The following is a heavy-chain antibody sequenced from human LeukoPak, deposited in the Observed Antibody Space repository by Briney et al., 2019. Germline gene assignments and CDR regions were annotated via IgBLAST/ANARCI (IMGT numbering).Heavy chain of an antibody. CDR1: GFTFSRHW. V-gene: IGHV3-7*04. D-gene: IGHD2/OR15-2a*01. J-gene: IGHJ3*02. CDR3: TRDTVKVPQGDAFDI. Sequence: PGGSLRLSCVGSGFTFSRHWMAWVRQAPGKGLEWVANIKRDGIEKYHVDSVKGRFSISRDNSKNSLYLQMDRLRTEDTAVYYCTRDTVKVPQGDAFDIWGQGTMVTVSS. CDR2: IKRDGIEK.